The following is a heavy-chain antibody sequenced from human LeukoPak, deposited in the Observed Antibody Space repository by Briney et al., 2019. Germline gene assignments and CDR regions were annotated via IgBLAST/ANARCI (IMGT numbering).Heavy chain of an antibody. V-gene: IGHV3-30*02. J-gene: IGHJ6*03. D-gene: IGHD2-2*01. Sequence: PGGSLRLSCAASGFTFSSYGMHWVRQAPGKGLEWVAFIRYDGSNKYYADSVKGRFTISRDNSKNTLYLQMNSLRAEDTAVYYCAYCSSTSCYYYYYMDVWGKGTTVTVSS. CDR3: AYCSSTSCYYYYYMDV. CDR2: IRYDGSNK. CDR1: GFTFSSYG.